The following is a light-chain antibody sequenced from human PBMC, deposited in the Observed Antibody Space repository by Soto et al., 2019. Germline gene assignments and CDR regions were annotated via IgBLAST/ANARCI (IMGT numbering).Light chain of an antibody. Sequence: EIVLTQSTGTLALSPGERATLSCRASQSVNNNYLTWYQQKRGQAPRLLIHGASSRATGIPDRFSGSGSGTDFTLTISRLEPEDFAVDYCQQYGSSPFTFGPGTRVGIK. CDR2: GAS. CDR1: QSVNNNY. CDR3: QQYGSSPFT. V-gene: IGKV3-20*01. J-gene: IGKJ3*01.